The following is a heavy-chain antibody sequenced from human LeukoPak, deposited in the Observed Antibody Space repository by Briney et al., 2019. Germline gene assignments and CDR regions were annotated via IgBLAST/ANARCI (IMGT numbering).Heavy chain of an antibody. CDR2: ISSSSSYI. D-gene: IGHD6-6*01. Sequence: GGSLRLSCAASGFTFSSYSMNWVRQAPGKGLEWVSSISSSSSYIYYADSVKGRFTISRDNAKNSLYLQMNSLRAEDTAVYYCARARLHSYYFDYWGQGTLVTVSS. CDR3: ARARLHSYYFDY. CDR1: GFTFSSYS. J-gene: IGHJ4*02. V-gene: IGHV3-21*01.